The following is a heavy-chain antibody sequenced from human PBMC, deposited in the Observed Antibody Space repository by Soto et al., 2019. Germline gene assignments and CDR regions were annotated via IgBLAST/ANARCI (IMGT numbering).Heavy chain of an antibody. J-gene: IGHJ4*02. CDR2: IIPILGIA. V-gene: IGHV1-69*04. D-gene: IGHD2-8*01. CDR3: ARDRFGYCTNGVCGY. Sequence: SVKVSCKASGGTFSSYTISWVRQAPGQGLEWMGRIIPILGIANYAQKFQGRVTITADKSTSTAYMELSSLRSEDTAVYYCARDRFGYCTNGVCGYWGQGTLVTVSS. CDR1: GGTFSSYT.